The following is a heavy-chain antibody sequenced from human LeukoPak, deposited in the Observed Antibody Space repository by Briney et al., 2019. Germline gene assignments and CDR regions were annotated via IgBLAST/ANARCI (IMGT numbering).Heavy chain of an antibody. Sequence: PGGSLRLSCAASGFTFSNYAMHRVRQPPGKGLEYVAAISSNGGSTYYAISVKGRFTSSRDNSRNTLYLQMGSLRAEDMAVYYCARVRAAAAVFFNWYFDLWGRGTLVTVSS. V-gene: IGHV3-64*01. D-gene: IGHD6-13*01. CDR2: ISSNGGST. CDR1: GFTFSNYA. CDR3: ARVRAAAAVFFNWYFDL. J-gene: IGHJ2*01.